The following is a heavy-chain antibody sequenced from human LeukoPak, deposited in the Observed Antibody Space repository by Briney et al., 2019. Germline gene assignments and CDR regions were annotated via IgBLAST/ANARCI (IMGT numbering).Heavy chain of an antibody. CDR2: IHYSGST. J-gene: IGHJ5*02. CDR1: GGSISSYY. V-gene: IGHV4-59*08. Sequence: SETLSLTCTVSGGSISSYYWSWIRQPPGKGLEWIGYIHYSGSTNYNPSLKSRVTISVDTSKNQFSLKLSSVTAADTAVYYCARLGYSGYDWGPNWFDPWGQGTLVTVSS. D-gene: IGHD5-12*01. CDR3: ARLGYSGYDWGPNWFDP.